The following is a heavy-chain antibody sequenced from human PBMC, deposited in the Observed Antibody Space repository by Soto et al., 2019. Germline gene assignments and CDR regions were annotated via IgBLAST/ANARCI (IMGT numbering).Heavy chain of an antibody. D-gene: IGHD3-9*01. J-gene: IGHJ6*02. CDR2: ISSSGTI. CDR3: ARDRKLVIPGNYYYYGMDV. Sequence: SETLSVTCSVSGGSIRDYFWTWIRQPPGKGLEWIGYISSSGTINYNSSLKSRVTISLDTSRNHFSLKLSSVTAADTAVYFCARDRKLVIPGNYYYYGMDVWGQGTTVT. CDR1: GGSIRDYF. V-gene: IGHV4-59*01.